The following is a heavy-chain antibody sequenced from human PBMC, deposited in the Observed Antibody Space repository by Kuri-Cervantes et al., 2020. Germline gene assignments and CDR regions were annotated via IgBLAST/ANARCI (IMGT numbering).Heavy chain of an antibody. V-gene: IGHV5-51*01. D-gene: IGHD5-12*01. Sequence: GGSLRLSCKGSGYSFTSYWIGWVRQMPGKGLEWMGIIYPADSDTRYSPSFRGQVTISADKSISTAYLQWSSLKASDTAMYYCARHSISGYDNFDYWGQGTLVTVSS. CDR3: ARHSISGYDNFDY. J-gene: IGHJ4*02. CDR2: IYPADSDT. CDR1: GYSFTSYW.